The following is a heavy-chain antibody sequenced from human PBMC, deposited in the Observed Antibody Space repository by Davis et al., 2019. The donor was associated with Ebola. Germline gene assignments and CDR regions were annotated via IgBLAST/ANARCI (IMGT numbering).Heavy chain of an antibody. J-gene: IGHJ5*02. V-gene: IGHV3-74*01. Sequence: HTGGSLRLSCAASGFTFSSYWMHWVRQAPGKGLVWVTRINSDGSSTNYADSVKGRFTISRDNAKNTLYLQMNSLRAEDTAVYYCARVGYGDYWRWFDHWGQGTLVTVSS. CDR1: GFTFSSYW. CDR3: ARVGYGDYWRWFDH. CDR2: INSDGSST. D-gene: IGHD4-17*01.